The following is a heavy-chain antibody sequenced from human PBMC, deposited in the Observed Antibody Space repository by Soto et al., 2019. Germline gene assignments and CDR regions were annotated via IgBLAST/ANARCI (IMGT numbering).Heavy chain of an antibody. CDR3: AHMITFGRPLSALDDF. D-gene: IGHD3-16*01. J-gene: IGHJ4*02. CDR2: IFHSGTT. CDR1: GYSISSGYY. Sequence: PSETLSLTCAVSGYSISSGYYWSWIRQPPGKGLEWIASIFHSGTTYYKPSVKSRVTISVDTSKNQFSLNLMSVTAADTAVYYCAHMITFGRPLSALDDFWGQGILVTVSS. V-gene: IGHV4-38-2*01.